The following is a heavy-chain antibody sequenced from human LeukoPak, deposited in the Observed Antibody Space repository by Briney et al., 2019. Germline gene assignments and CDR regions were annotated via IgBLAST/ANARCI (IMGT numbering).Heavy chain of an antibody. CDR1: GLTFSSYS. CDR2: ISSSSTHL. Sequence: GSLRLSCAASGLTFSSYSMNWVRQAPGKGLEWVSSISSSSTHLYHADSVKGRFAISRDNAKNSLYLQMNSLRAEDTAVYYCARDLIVEGTAILGYWGQGTLVTVSS. J-gene: IGHJ4*02. D-gene: IGHD1-26*01. V-gene: IGHV3-21*01. CDR3: ARDLIVEGTAILGY.